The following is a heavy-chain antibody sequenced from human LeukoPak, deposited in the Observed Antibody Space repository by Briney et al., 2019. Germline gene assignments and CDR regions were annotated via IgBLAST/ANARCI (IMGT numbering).Heavy chain of an antibody. D-gene: IGHD2-21*02. CDR3: VREDTPATANY. Sequence: GGSLRLSCAASGFNFANHSMSWVRQTPGEGLEWVSAISGGGDITYYADSVAGRFTISRENSKDTLFLQLHSLRPGDTAVYYCVREDTPATANYWGQGTLVTISS. J-gene: IGHJ4*02. CDR1: GFNFANHS. CDR2: ISGGGDIT. V-gene: IGHV3-23*01.